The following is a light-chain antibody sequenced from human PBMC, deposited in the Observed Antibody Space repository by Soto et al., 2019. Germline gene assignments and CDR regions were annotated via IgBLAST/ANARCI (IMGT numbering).Light chain of an antibody. CDR2: AAS. CDR3: QQYGSSPPWT. V-gene: IGKV3-20*01. CDR1: QSVSSNY. J-gene: IGKJ5*01. Sequence: EIVLTQSPGTLSLSPGERATLSCRASQSVSSNYLAWFQQKPGQAPRLLIYAASSRATGIPDRFSGSGSGTDFTLTISRLEPEDFAVYYCQQYGSSPPWTFGQGTRREI.